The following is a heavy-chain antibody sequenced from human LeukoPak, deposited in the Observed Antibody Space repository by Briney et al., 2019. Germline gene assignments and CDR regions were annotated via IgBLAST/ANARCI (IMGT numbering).Heavy chain of an antibody. D-gene: IGHD3-16*02. V-gene: IGHV3-23*01. Sequence: PGGSLRLSCAASGFTFSSYAMSWVRQAPGKGLEWVSAISGSGGSTYYADSVKGRFTISRDNSKNTLYLQMNSLRAEDTAVYYCAKPYDYVWGSYPPMDVWGKGTTVTVSS. CDR2: ISGSGGST. J-gene: IGHJ6*03. CDR3: AKPYDYVWGSYPPMDV. CDR1: GFTFSSYA.